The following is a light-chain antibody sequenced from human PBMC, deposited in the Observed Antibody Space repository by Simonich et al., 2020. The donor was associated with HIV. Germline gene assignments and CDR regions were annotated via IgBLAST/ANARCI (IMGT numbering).Light chain of an antibody. CDR1: QSISTY. V-gene: IGKV1-9*01. J-gene: IGKJ1*01. Sequence: DIQMTQSPSSLSASVRDRVTITCRASQSISTYLNWYQQKPGKAPKLLIYAASTLQSGVPSRFSGSGSGTEFTLTISSLQPEDFATYYCQQLNSYPRTFGQGTKVEIK. CDR2: AAS. CDR3: QQLNSYPRT.